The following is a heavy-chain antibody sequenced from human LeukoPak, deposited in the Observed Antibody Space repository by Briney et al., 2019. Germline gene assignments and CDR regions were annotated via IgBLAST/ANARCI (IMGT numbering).Heavy chain of an antibody. V-gene: IGHV3-7*01. Sequence: PGGSLRLSCAASGFTFSSYSMNWVRQAPGKGLEWVATIKKDGSERYYVGSVKGRFTISRENTKKSLYLQMNTRRAEDTAVYYCARDLAGPPQEAFDIWGQGTMVTVSS. CDR1: GFTFSSYS. J-gene: IGHJ3*02. CDR2: IKKDGSER. CDR3: ARDLAGPPQEAFDI.